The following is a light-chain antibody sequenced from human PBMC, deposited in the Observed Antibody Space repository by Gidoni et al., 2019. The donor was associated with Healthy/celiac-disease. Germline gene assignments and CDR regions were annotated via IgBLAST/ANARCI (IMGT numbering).Light chain of an antibody. CDR1: QDISHY. V-gene: IGKV1-33*01. Sequence: DIQMTQSPSSLSASVGDRVTITCQASQDISHYLNWYQQKPGKAPKLLIYDASNLETGVPSRFSGSGSGTAFTFTISSLQPEDIATYYCQQYDNLPLTFGGGTKVEIK. CDR2: DAS. CDR3: QQYDNLPLT. J-gene: IGKJ4*01.